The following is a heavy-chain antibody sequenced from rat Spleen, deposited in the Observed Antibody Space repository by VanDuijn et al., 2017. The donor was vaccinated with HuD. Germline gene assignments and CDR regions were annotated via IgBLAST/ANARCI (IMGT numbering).Heavy chain of an antibody. CDR1: GFTFSDYG. J-gene: IGHJ2*01. Sequence: EVQLVESGGGLVQPGRSMKLSCAASGFTFSDYGMAWVLQAPTKGLEWVASISYDGGSTYYRDSVKGRFTISRDNAKSTLYLQMESLRSEDTATYYCAKPYDCSYYYASYFDYWGQGVMVTVSS. D-gene: IGHD1-12*02. CDR2: ISYDGGST. V-gene: IGHV5-20*01. CDR3: AKPYDCSYYYASYFDY.